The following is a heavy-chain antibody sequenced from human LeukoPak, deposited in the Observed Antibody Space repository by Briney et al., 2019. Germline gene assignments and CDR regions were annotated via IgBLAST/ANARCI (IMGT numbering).Heavy chain of an antibody. CDR3: ARRLYGSESEP. CDR1: GGSFSGYY. D-gene: IGHD3-10*01. Sequence: SETLSLTCAVYGGSFSGYYWSWIRQPPGKGLEWIGEINHSGSTNYNPSLKSRVTISIDTSKNQFSLKLSSVTAADTGVYYCARRLYGSESEPWGQGTLVTVSS. J-gene: IGHJ5*02. V-gene: IGHV4-34*01. CDR2: INHSGST.